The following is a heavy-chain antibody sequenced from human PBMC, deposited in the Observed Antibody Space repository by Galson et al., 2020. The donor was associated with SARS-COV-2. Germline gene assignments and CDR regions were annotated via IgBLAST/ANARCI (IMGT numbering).Heavy chain of an antibody. D-gene: IGHD3-3*01. V-gene: IGHV4-61*01. J-gene: IGHJ4*02. CDR2: IYSSGGT. CDR3: ARGSVFGVIVIDY. Sequence: SETLSLTCTVSGGSVSRGSYFWRWIRHPPGKGLEYIGYIYSSGGTNYNPSLKSRVTMSVDTPKNQVSLKLNSVTAADTAVYYCARGSVFGVIVIDYWGQGTLVTVSS. CDR1: GGSVSRGSYF.